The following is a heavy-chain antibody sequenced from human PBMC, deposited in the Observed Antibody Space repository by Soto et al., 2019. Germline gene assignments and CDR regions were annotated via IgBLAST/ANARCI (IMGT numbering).Heavy chain of an antibody. J-gene: IGHJ4*02. Sequence: ASVKVSCKASGYTFTSYGISWVRQAPGQGLEWMGWISAYNGNTNYAQKLQGRVTMTTDTSTSTAYMELRSLRSDDTAVYYCARDSTILFSSGYPNFDYWGQGTLVTVS. CDR3: ARDSTILFSSGYPNFDY. D-gene: IGHD3-22*01. V-gene: IGHV1-18*01. CDR1: GYTFTSYG. CDR2: ISAYNGNT.